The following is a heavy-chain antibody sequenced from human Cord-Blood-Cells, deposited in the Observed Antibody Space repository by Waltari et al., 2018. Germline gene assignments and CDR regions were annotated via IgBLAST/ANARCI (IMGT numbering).Heavy chain of an antibody. V-gene: IGHV3-66*01. CDR3: ARSRSYFWSGYQPYFDY. Sequence: EVQLVESGGGLVQPGGSLRLSCAASGFTVSSNYMSWVRQAPGKGLEWVSGIYSGGSTYYVDSVKGRFTISRDNSQNTLYLQMNSLRAEDTAVYYCARSRSYFWSGYQPYFDYWGQGTLVTVSS. D-gene: IGHD3-3*01. CDR1: GFTVSSNY. J-gene: IGHJ4*02. CDR2: IYSGGST.